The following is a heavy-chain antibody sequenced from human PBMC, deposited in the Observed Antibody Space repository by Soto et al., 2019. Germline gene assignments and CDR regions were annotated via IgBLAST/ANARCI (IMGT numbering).Heavy chain of an antibody. CDR1: VYTFTSYA. CDR3: AREAPGYCSSTSCSAYNWFDP. Sequence: GASVKVSCKASVYTFTSYAIHWVRQAPGQRLEWMGWINAGNGNTKYSQKFQGRVTITRDTSASTAYMELSSLRSEDTAVYYCAREAPGYCSSTSCSAYNWFDPWGQGTPVTVSS. J-gene: IGHJ5*02. CDR2: INAGNGNT. V-gene: IGHV1-3*01. D-gene: IGHD2-2*03.